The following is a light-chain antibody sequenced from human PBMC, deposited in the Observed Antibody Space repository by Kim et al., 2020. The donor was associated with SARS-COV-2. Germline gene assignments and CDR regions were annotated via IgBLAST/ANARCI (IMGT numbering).Light chain of an antibody. Sequence: SSELTQDPAVSVALGQTVRITCQGDSLRSYYASWYQQKPGQAPVLVIYGKNNRPPGIPDRFSGTSPGNTASLTIPGAQAEDEADYYRNPRDSSGNHVVFG. CDR3: NPRDSSGNHVV. V-gene: IGLV3-19*01. CDR1: SLRSYY. CDR2: GKN. J-gene: IGLJ2*01.